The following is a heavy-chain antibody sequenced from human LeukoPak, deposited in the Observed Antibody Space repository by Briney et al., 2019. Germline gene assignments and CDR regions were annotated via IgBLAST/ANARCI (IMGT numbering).Heavy chain of an antibody. D-gene: IGHD3-10*01. CDR2: IYYSGST. CDR3: ARLWFGEYRWFDP. J-gene: IGHJ5*02. CDR1: GGSISSGVYY. Sequence: PSETLSLTCTVSGGSISSGVYYWSWIRQPPGKGLEWIGYIYYSGSTYYNPSLKSRVTISVDTSKNQFSLKLSSVTAADTAVYYCARLWFGEYRWFDPWGQGTLVTVSS. V-gene: IGHV4-30-4*01.